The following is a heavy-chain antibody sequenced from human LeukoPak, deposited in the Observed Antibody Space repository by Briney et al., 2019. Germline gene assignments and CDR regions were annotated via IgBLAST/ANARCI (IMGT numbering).Heavy chain of an antibody. Sequence: PSETLSLTCTVSGGSISSYYWSWIRQPPGKGLEWIGYIYYSGSTNYNPSLKSRVTIPVDTSKNQFPLKLSSVTAADTAVYYCARHVKYYYGLVYGMDVWGQGTTVTVSS. J-gene: IGHJ6*02. CDR3: ARHVKYYYGLVYGMDV. CDR2: IYYSGST. CDR1: GGSISSYY. V-gene: IGHV4-59*08. D-gene: IGHD3-10*01.